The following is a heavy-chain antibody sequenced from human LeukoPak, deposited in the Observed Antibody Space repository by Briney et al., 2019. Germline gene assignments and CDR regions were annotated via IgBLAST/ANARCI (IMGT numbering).Heavy chain of an antibody. D-gene: IGHD6-19*01. CDR1: GFTFSSYA. V-gene: IGHV3-30-3*01. J-gene: IGHJ6*02. CDR3: ARVVEQWLFYYYYGMDV. CDR2: ISYDGSNK. Sequence: GGSLRLSCAASGFTFSSYAMHWVRQAPGKGLEWVAVISYDGSNKYYADSVKGRFTISRDNSKNTLYLQMNSLRAEDTAVYYCARVVEQWLFYYYYGMDVWGQGTTVTVSS.